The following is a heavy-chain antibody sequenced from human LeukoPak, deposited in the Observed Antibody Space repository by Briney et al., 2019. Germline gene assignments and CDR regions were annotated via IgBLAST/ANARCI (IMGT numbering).Heavy chain of an antibody. CDR1: GYSFTAYY. CDR3: AKSPNLPRMVGPTVPGY. V-gene: IGHV1-2*02. J-gene: IGHJ4*02. D-gene: IGHD1-26*01. Sequence: ASVTVSCKASGYSFTAYYIHWVRRAPGQGLEWMGWINPNSGGTHFAEKFQGRVTMTRDTSISTAYMELTRLTSDDTAVYYCAKSPNLPRMVGPTVPGYWGPGTLVTVSS. CDR2: INPNSGGT.